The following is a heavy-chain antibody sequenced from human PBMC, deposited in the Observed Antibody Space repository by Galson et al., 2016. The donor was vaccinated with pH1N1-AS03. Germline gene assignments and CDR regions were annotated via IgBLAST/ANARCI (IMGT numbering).Heavy chain of an antibody. D-gene: IGHD5-24*01. V-gene: IGHV3-23*01. CDR2: ISGSGGST. Sequence: SAMIWVRQAPGKGLEWVSAISGSGGSTYYADSVKGRFTVSRDNSKNTLYLQMNSLRAEDTAVYYCAKGEMGVDYWGQGTLVTVSS. CDR1: SA. CDR3: AKGEMGVDY. J-gene: IGHJ4*02.